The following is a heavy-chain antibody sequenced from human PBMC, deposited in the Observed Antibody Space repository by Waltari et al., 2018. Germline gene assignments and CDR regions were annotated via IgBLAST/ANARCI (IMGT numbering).Heavy chain of an antibody. D-gene: IGHD2-15*01. J-gene: IGHJ3*02. Sequence: QVQLVQSGAEVKKPGSSVKVSCKASGGTFSSYAISWVRQAPGQGLEWMGGIIPIFGTANYSQRFQGRVTITADESTSTAYMELSSLRSEDTAVYYFARGGNIVVVVAAIPSAFDILGQGTMVTVSS. CDR1: GGTFSSYA. CDR2: IIPIFGTA. V-gene: IGHV1-69*01. CDR3: ARGGNIVVVVAAIPSAFDI.